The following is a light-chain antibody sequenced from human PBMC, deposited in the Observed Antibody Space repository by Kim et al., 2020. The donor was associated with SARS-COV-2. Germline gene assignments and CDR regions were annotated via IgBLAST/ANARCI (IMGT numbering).Light chain of an antibody. V-gene: IGLV4-69*01. CDR2: RNLDGSQ. CDR1: SGHSPYA. CDR3: QTWDTGIQV. J-gene: IGLJ2*01. Sequence: ASVRLTWTLSSGHSPYAIAWHRHQPGKGPRYLMTRNLDGSQTKGDGIPDRFSGSSSGAGRYLTISSLQSDDEADYYCQTWDTGIQVFGGGTQLTVL.